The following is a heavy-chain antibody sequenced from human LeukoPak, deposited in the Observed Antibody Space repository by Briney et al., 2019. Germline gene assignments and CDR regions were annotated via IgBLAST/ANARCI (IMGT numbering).Heavy chain of an antibody. D-gene: IGHD6-13*01. J-gene: IGHJ6*03. Sequence: PGGSLRLSCTASGFTFSSYEMNWVRQAPGKGLEWVSHISTSGSTIHYANSVKGRFTISRDNAKNSLYLQMNSLRAEDTALYYCARDATTATGWVYMDVWGKGTTVTISS. V-gene: IGHV3-48*03. CDR3: ARDATTATGWVYMDV. CDR1: GFTFSSYE. CDR2: ISTSGSTI.